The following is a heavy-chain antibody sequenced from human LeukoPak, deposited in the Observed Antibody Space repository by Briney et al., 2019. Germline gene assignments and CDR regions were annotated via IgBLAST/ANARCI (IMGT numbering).Heavy chain of an antibody. CDR3: TRVGYIDEGIDY. CDR2: ISGSGGST. D-gene: IGHD5-24*01. CDR1: GFTFSSYA. Sequence: GGSLRLSCAASGFTFSSYAMSWVRQAPANGLEWVSAISGSGGSTYYADSVKGRFTISRDNSKNTLYLQMNSLRAEDTAIYYCTRVGYIDEGIDYWGQGTLVTVSS. J-gene: IGHJ4*02. V-gene: IGHV3-23*01.